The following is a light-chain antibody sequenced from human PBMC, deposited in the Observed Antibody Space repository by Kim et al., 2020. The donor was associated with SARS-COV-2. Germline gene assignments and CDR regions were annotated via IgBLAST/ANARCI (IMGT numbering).Light chain of an antibody. CDR2: GAF. CDR3: QQYNNWPVT. V-gene: IGKV3-15*01. CDR1: QSVSIN. Sequence: SVSPGERATLSGRARQSVSINLAWYQQKRGQAPRLLIYGAFTRATGIPARFSGSGSGTEFTLTISSLQSEDFAVYYCQQYNNWPVTFGQGTKLEI. J-gene: IGKJ2*01.